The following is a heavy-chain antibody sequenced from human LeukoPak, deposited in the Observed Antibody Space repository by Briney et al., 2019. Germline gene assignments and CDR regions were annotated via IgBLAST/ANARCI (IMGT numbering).Heavy chain of an antibody. CDR3: ARGADPGDVDTAMVSFDY. Sequence: SETLSLTCTVSGGSISSYYWSWIRQPPGKGLEWIGYIYYSGGTNYDPSLKSRVTISVDTSKNQFSLKLSSVTAADTAVYYCARGADPGDVDTAMVSFDYWGQGTLVTVSS. D-gene: IGHD5-18*01. CDR2: IYYSGGT. J-gene: IGHJ4*02. CDR1: GGSISSYY. V-gene: IGHV4-59*01.